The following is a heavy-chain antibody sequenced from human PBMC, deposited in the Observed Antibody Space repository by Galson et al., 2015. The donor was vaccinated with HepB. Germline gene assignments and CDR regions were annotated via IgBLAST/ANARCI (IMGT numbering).Heavy chain of an antibody. CDR2: IYYSGSI. J-gene: IGHJ3*02. CDR1: GGSISSTSVY. CDR3: ARQAFAHATKGAFDI. V-gene: IGHV4-39*01. Sequence: ETLSLTCTVSGGSISSTSVYWGWIRQPPGKGLEWIGTIYYSGSIYYTPSLKSRITISVDTSKNQFSLKLTSVTAAETAVYYRARQAFAHATKGAFDIWGQGTMVTVSS. D-gene: IGHD3-3*01.